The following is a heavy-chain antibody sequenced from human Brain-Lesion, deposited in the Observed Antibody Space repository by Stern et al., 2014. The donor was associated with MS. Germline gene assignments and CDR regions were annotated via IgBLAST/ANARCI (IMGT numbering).Heavy chain of an antibody. CDR2: IWPGDSDT. CDR1: GYRFTSNW. CDR3: ARRGDSSSSGFDY. Sequence: VQLVQSGAEVKKPGESLKISCTGSGYRFTSNWIGWVRQMPGKGPEWMGIIWPGDSDTRYSPSFQGQVAISADKSISTAYLQWSSLQASDTAMYYCARRGDSSSSGFDYWGQGTLVIVSS. J-gene: IGHJ4*02. D-gene: IGHD6-6*01. V-gene: IGHV5-51*01.